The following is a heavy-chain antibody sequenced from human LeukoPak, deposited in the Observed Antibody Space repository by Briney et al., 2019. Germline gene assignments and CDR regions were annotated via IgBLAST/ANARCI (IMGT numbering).Heavy chain of an antibody. CDR1: GGSISSHF. V-gene: IGHV4-59*11. CDR3: ARAQQQLVRGYYYYYMVV. D-gene: IGHD6-13*01. Sequence: SETLSLTCTVSGGSISSHFWSWIRQPPGKGLEWIGYIYYSGSTNYNPSLKSRVTISVDTSKSQFSLELSSVTPADTAVYYCARAQQQLVRGYYYYYMVVWGKGTTVTVSS. J-gene: IGHJ6*03. CDR2: IYYSGST.